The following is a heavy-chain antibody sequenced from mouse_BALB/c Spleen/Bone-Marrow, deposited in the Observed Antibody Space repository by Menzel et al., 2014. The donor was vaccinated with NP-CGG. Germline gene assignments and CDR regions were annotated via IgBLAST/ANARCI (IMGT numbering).Heavy chain of an antibody. CDR2: LSSGSSTI. D-gene: IGHD2-1*01. V-gene: IGHV5-17*02. Sequence: EVQVVESGGGLVQPGGSRKLSCVVSGFTFSSFGMHWVRQAPEKGLEWVAYLSSGSSTIYYTDTVKGRFTISRDNPKNTLFLQMTSLRSEDTAMYYCARSFYHGNCGHAMDYWGQGTSVTVTS. CDR3: ARSFYHGNCGHAMDY. CDR1: GFTFSSFG. J-gene: IGHJ4*01.